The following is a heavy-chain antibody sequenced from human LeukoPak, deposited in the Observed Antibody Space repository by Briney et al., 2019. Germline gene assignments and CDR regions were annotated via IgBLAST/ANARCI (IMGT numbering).Heavy chain of an antibody. J-gene: IGHJ4*02. V-gene: IGHV1-18*01. Sequence: ASVKVSCQASCYTFTRYGISWVGQAPGQGLEWMGWISAYNGNTNYAQKLQGRVTMTTDTSTSTAYMELRSLRSDDTAVYYCARPSSGNFDYWGQGTLVTVSS. CDR1: CYTFTRYG. CDR2: ISAYNGNT. D-gene: IGHD3-10*01. CDR3: ARPSSGNFDY.